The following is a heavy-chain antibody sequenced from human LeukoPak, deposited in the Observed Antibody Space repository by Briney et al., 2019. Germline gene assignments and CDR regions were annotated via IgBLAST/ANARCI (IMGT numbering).Heavy chain of an antibody. CDR3: ARDIEGGLFDY. CDR2: IYYTGTT. Sequence: SETLSLTCTVSGGSISGGDHYWSWIRQSPGKGLEWIGYIYYTGTTHYNPSLKSRVTISVDTSKNQFSLSLRSVTAADTAVYYCARDIEGGLFDYWGQGTLVTVSS. D-gene: IGHD1-26*01. V-gene: IGHV4-30-4*01. J-gene: IGHJ4*02. CDR1: GGSISGGDHY.